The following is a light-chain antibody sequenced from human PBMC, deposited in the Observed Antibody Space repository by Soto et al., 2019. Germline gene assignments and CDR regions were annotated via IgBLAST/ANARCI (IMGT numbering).Light chain of an antibody. J-gene: IGKJ4*01. CDR1: QSISFW. Sequence: DIQMTQSPSTLSASVGDRVTITCRASQSISFWLAWYQQKPGSAPNLLIYDASTLGGGGPSWFSGSGSGTEFTLTISNLQPDDFASYYCQQYNSCPLTFGGGTRVEIK. CDR2: DAS. CDR3: QQYNSCPLT. V-gene: IGKV1-5*01.